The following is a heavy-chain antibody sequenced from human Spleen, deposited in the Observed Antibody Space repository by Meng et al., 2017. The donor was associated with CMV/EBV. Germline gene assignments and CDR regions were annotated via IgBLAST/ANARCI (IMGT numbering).Heavy chain of an antibody. CDR1: GFTFSSYA. CDR3: ARPMVPYYYYGMDV. V-gene: IGHV3-30*04. CDR2: ISYDGRNK. J-gene: IGHJ6*02. Sequence: SCAVSGFTFSSYAVHWVRQAPGKGLEWVAVISYDGRNKYYADSVKGRFTMSRDNSKNTLYLQMNSLRAEDTAVYYCARPMVPYYYYGMDVWGQGTTVTVSS. D-gene: IGHD2-2*01.